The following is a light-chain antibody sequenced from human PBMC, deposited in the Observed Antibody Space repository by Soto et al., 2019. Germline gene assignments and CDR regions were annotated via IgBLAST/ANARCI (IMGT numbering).Light chain of an antibody. V-gene: IGKV3-15*01. J-gene: IGKJ3*01. Sequence: EIIMTQSPATLSVSPGERATLSCRASESVAGNLAWYQQKPGQTPRLLIFAAYTRATGSPARYSGSGSGTDFTLTITSVQSEDFAVYYCQQYNTWPQSFGPGTSVDV. CDR1: ESVAGN. CDR2: AAY. CDR3: QQYNTWPQS.